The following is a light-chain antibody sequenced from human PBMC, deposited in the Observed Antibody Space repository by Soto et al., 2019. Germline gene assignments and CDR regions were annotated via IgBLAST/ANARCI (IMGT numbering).Light chain of an antibody. J-gene: IGKJ1*01. V-gene: IGKV1-39*01. CDR2: AAS. Sequence: DIQMPQSPSSLSASVGASVPITGRASQSISSYLNWYQQKPGKAPKLLIYAASSLQSGVPSRFSGSGSGTEFSLTISNLQPDDCATYYCLQDHDDSWTFGKGNKVDIK. CDR3: LQDHDDSWT. CDR1: QSISSY.